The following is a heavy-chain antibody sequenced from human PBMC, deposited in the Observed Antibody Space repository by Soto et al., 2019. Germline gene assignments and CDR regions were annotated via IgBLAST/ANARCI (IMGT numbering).Heavy chain of an antibody. D-gene: IGHD3-10*01. CDR1: GFTFRNSA. V-gene: IGHV3-23*01. Sequence: EVQLLGSGGGLIQPGGSLRLSCATSGFTFRNSAMSWVRQAPGKGLEWVSSISGSGGSIYYADSVKGRVTISRDNSKNMLNLQTIGLRAKSTAVYYCERDPGGPIDAFDMWGQGTMVTVSS. CDR2: ISGSGGSI. CDR3: ERDPGGPIDAFDM. J-gene: IGHJ3*02.